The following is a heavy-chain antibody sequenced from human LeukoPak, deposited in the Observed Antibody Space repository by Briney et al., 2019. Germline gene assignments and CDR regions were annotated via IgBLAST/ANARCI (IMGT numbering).Heavy chain of an antibody. CDR3: ARFRARKAPWDIVVVPAAIGPIDY. CDR2: TYYSGST. V-gene: IGHV4-59*11. Sequence: SETLSLTCTVSGGSISSHYWSWIRQPPGKGLEWIGYTYYSGSTNYNPSLKSRVTISVDTSKNQFSLKLSSVTAADTAVYYCARFRARKAPWDIVVVPAAIGPIDYWGQGTLVTVSS. CDR1: GGSISSHY. D-gene: IGHD2-2*01. J-gene: IGHJ4*02.